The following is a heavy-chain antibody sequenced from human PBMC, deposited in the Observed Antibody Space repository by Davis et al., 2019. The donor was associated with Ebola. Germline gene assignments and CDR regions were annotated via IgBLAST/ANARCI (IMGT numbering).Heavy chain of an antibody. J-gene: IGHJ2*01. V-gene: IGHV4-4*02. Sequence: MPGGSLRLSCAVSGGSISSSNWWSWVRQPPGKGLEWIGEIYHSGSTNYNPSLKSRVTISVDKSKNQFSLKLSSVTAADTAVYYCARDRGYSSYWYFDLWGRGTLVTVSS. D-gene: IGHD5-18*01. CDR2: IYHSGST. CDR3: ARDRGYSSYWYFDL. CDR1: GGSISSSNW.